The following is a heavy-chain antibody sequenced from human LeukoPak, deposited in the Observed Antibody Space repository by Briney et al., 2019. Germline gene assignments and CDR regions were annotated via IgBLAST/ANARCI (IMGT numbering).Heavy chain of an antibody. V-gene: IGHV4-59*08. Sequence: SETLSLTCTVSGGSISSYYWSWIRQPPGKGLEWIGYIYYSGSTNYNPSLKSRVTISVDTSKNQFSLKLISVTAADTAVYYCARHYNILTGYPPELDYWGQGTLVTVSS. J-gene: IGHJ4*02. CDR1: GGSISSYY. D-gene: IGHD3-9*01. CDR2: IYYSGST. CDR3: ARHYNILTGYPPELDY.